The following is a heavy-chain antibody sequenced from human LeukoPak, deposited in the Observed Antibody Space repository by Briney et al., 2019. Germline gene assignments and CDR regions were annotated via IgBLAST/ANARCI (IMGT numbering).Heavy chain of an antibody. Sequence: GGSLRLSCTASGFTFGDYAMSWFRQAPGKGLEWVAVISYDGSNKYYADSVKGRFTISRDNSKNTLYLQMNSLRAEDTAVYYCARSSESSVYFDYWGQGTLVTVSS. D-gene: IGHD6-19*01. J-gene: IGHJ4*02. CDR1: GFTFGDYA. V-gene: IGHV3-30-3*01. CDR2: ISYDGSNK. CDR3: ARSSESSVYFDY.